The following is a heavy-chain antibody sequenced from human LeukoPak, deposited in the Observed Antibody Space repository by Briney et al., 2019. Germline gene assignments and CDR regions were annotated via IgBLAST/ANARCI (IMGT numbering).Heavy chain of an antibody. CDR2: ISASGGST. CDR3: AKDPVVVVPAAVEYFQH. V-gene: IGHV3-23*01. Sequence: GGSLRLSCAASGFTFSSYAMSWVRQAPGKGLEWVSGISASGGSTYYADSVKGRFTISRDNSKNTLYLQMNRLRAEDTAVYYCAKDPVVVVPAAVEYFQHWGQGTLVTVSS. D-gene: IGHD2-2*01. CDR1: GFTFSSYA. J-gene: IGHJ1*01.